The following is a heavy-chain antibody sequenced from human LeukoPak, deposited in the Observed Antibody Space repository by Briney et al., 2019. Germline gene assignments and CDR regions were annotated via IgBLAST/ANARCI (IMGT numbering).Heavy chain of an antibody. CDR2: IYYSGGT. J-gene: IGHJ4*02. D-gene: IGHD5-24*01. CDR3: ARYRWLQLGPFDY. V-gene: IGHV4-59*01. CDR1: VGSISSYY. Sequence: PSETLSLTCTVSVGSISSYYWSWIRQPPGKGLEWIGYIYYSGGTNYNPSLKSRVTISVDTSKNQFSLKLSSVTAADTAVYYCARYRWLQLGPFDYWGQGTQVTVSS.